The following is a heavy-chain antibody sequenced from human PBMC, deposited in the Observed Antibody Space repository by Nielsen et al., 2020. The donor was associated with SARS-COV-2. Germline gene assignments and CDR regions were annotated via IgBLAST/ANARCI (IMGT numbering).Heavy chain of an antibody. V-gene: IGHV3-48*03. CDR2: ISSSGSTI. Sequence: GESLKISCAASGFTFSSYEMNWVRQAPGKGLEWVSYISSSGSTIYYADSVKGRFTISRDNAKNSLYLQMNSLRAEDTAVYYCARGGEGYYYYYGMDVWGQGTTVTVSS. J-gene: IGHJ6*02. CDR1: GFTFSSYE. D-gene: IGHD2-21*01. CDR3: ARGGEGYYYYYGMDV.